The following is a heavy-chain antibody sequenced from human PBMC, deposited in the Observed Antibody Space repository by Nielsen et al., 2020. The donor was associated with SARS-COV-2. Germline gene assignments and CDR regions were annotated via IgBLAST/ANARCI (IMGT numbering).Heavy chain of an antibody. J-gene: IGHJ2*01. CDR2: ITSNSKYT. CDR1: GFSFSSYS. Sequence: GESLKISCAASGFSFSSYSMNWVRQAPGKGLQWVSSITSNSKYTYYADSVQGRFTISRDSAKDSLYLQMNSLRDEDTAVYYCARDQDGGAATSNWYFDLWGRGTLVIVSS. CDR3: ARDQDGGAATSNWYFDL. V-gene: IGHV3-21*01. D-gene: IGHD6-25*01.